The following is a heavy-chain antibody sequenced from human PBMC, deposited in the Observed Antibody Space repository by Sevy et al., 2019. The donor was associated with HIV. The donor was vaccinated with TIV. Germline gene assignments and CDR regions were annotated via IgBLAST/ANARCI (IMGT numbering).Heavy chain of an antibody. V-gene: IGHV4-59*01. CDR1: GGSISSYY. CDR2: IYYSGST. CDR3: ARVSSDDLWGGYYIYYYYYGMDV. Sequence: SETLSLTCTVSGGSISSYYWSWIRQPPGKGLEWIGYIYYSGSTNYNPSLKSRVTISVDTSKNKISLKLSSVTAADTAVYYWARVSSDDLWGGYYIYYYYYGMDVWGQGTTVTVSS. D-gene: IGHD3-3*01. J-gene: IGHJ6*02.